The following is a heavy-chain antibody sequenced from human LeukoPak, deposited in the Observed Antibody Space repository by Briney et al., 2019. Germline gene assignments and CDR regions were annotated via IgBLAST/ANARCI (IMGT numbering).Heavy chain of an antibody. D-gene: IGHD3-10*02. CDR1: GFTFSSYW. CDR2: IDEFGSVT. J-gene: IGHJ4*02. Sequence: GGSLRLSCAASGFTFSSYWMHWVRQVPGKGLAWVSRIDEFGSVTNSADSVQSRFSISRDNAKNALYLQMNSLRAEDTAVYYCVRDMFGGRDYWGQGTLVTVSS. CDR3: VRDMFGGRDY. V-gene: IGHV3-74*01.